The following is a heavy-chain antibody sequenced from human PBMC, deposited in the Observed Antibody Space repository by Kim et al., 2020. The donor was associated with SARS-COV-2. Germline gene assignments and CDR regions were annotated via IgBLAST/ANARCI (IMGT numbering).Heavy chain of an antibody. D-gene: IGHD3-16*01. CDR2: MNAGNGNT. CDR1: GYTFTSYA. V-gene: IGHV1-3*01. Sequence: ASVKVSCKASGYTFTSYAMHWVRQAPGQRLEWMGWMNAGNGNTKYSQKFQGRVTITRDTSASTAYMELSSLRSEDTAVYYCAREALRVYYYFGMDVWGQGNTVTVSS. CDR3: AREALRVYYYFGMDV. J-gene: IGHJ6*02.